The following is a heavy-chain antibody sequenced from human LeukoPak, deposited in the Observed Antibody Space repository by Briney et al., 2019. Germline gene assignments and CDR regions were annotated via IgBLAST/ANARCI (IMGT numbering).Heavy chain of an antibody. J-gene: IGHJ5*02. CDR3: ARDTDSSSWYWFDP. Sequence: GGSLRLSCAASGFTFSSYSMNWVRQAPGKGLEWVSSISSSSSYIYYADSVKGRLTISRDNAKNSLYLQMNSLRAEDTAVYYCARDTDSSSWYWFDPWGQGTLVTVSS. CDR2: ISSSSSYI. CDR1: GFTFSSYS. D-gene: IGHD6-13*01. V-gene: IGHV3-21*01.